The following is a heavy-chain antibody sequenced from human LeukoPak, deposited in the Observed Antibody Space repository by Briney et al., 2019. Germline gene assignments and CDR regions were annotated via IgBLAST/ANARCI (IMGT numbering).Heavy chain of an antibody. CDR2: FDPEDGET. CDR3: APVRGSGWRMDY. CDR1: GYTLTELS. D-gene: IGHD6-19*01. J-gene: IGHJ4*02. V-gene: IGHV1-24*01. Sequence: ASVKVSCKVSGYTLTELSMHWVRQAPGKGLEWMGGFDPEDGETIYAQKFQGRVTMTEDTSTDTAYMELSSLRSEDTAVYYCAPVRGSGWRMDYWGQGTLVTVSS.